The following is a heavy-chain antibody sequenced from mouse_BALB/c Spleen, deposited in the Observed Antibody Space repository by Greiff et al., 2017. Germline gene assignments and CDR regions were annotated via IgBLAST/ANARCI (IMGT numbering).Heavy chain of an antibody. J-gene: IGHJ4*01. V-gene: IGHV5-6-5*01. Sequence: EVKLVESGGGLVKPGGSLKLSCAASGFTFSSYAMSWVRQTPEKRLEWVASISSGGSTYYPDSVKGRFTISRDNARNILYLQMSSLRSEDTAMYYCAREILRSYAMDYWGQGTSVTVSS. CDR2: ISSGGST. CDR1: GFTFSSYA. D-gene: IGHD1-1*01. CDR3: AREILRSYAMDY.